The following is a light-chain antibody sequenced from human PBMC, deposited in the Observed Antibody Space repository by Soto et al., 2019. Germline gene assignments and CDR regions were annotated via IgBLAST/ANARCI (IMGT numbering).Light chain of an antibody. CDR3: QVWDSSSDHVV. V-gene: IGLV3-21*04. J-gene: IGLJ2*01. CDR2: YDS. CDR1: NIGSKS. Sequence: SYELTQPPSVSXXPXXTARIXCGGNNIGSKSVHWYQQKPGQAPVLVIYYDSDRPSGIPERFSGSNSGNTATLTISRVEAGDEADYYCQVWDSSSDHVVFGGGTKLTVL.